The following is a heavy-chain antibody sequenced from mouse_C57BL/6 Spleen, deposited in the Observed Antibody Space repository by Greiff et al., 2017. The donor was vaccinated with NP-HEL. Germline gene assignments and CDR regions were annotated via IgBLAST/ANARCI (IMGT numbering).Heavy chain of an antibody. CDR1: GFTFSDYY. Sequence: EVKLVESEGGLVQPGSSMKLSCTASGFTFSDYYMAWVRQVPEKGLEWVANINYDGSSTYYLDSLKSRFIISRDNAKNILYLQMSSLKSEDTATYYCARSYYSNSPWFAYWGQGTLVTVSA. D-gene: IGHD2-5*01. CDR3: ARSYYSNSPWFAY. V-gene: IGHV5-16*01. CDR2: INYDGSST. J-gene: IGHJ3*01.